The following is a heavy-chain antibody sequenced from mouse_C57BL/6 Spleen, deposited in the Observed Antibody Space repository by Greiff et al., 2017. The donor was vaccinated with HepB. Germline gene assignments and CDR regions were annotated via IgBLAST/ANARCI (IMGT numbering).Heavy chain of an antibody. CDR2: IYPGDGDT. V-gene: IGHV1-80*01. CDR1: GYAFSSYW. CDR3: ARSIYYGSRYAMDY. D-gene: IGHD1-1*01. Sequence: QVQLQQSGAELVKPGASVKISCKASGYAFSSYWMNWVKQRPGKGLEWIGQIYPGDGDTNYNGKFKGKATLTADKSSSTAYMQLSSLTSEDSAVYFCARSIYYGSRYAMDYWGQGTSVTVSS. J-gene: IGHJ4*01.